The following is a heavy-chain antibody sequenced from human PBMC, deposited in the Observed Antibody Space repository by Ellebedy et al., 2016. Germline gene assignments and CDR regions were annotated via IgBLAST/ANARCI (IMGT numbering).Heavy chain of an antibody. J-gene: IGHJ4*02. V-gene: IGHV3-53*01. D-gene: IGHD3-10*01. Sequence: GGSLRLSCAASGFTVSSNYMSWVRQAPGKGLEWVSVIYSGGSTYYADSVKGRFTISRDNSKNTLYLQMNSLRAEDTAVYYCAKAGGRLEKDYFDYWGQGTLVTVSS. CDR3: AKAGGRLEKDYFDY. CDR1: GFTVSSNY. CDR2: IYSGGST.